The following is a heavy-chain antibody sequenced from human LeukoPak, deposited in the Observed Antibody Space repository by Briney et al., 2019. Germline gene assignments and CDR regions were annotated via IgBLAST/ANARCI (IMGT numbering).Heavy chain of an antibody. CDR2: ISSSSSYI. CDR1: GFTFSSYA. V-gene: IGHV3-21*01. D-gene: IGHD1-26*01. CDR3: ARDDALVGGFDY. J-gene: IGHJ4*02. Sequence: GGSLRLSCAASGFTFSSYAMSWVRQAPGKGLEWVSSISSSSSYIYYADSVKGRFTISRDNAKNSLYLQMNSLRAEDTAVYYCARDDALVGGFDYWGQGTLVTVSS.